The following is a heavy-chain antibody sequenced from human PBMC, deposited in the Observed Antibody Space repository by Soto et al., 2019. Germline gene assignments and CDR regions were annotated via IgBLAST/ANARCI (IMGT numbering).Heavy chain of an antibody. D-gene: IGHD2-15*01. CDR1: GFTFSDYY. CDR3: VRGGGGGLFDP. J-gene: IGHJ5*02. V-gene: IGHV3-11*06. Sequence: LRLSCASSGFTFSDYYMSWIRQAPGKGLEWLSYISPGSRYPAYADSVKGRFTISRDNARRSLSLQMNSLTVDDTAIYYCVRGGGGGLFDPWGQGSMVTVSS. CDR2: ISPGSRYP.